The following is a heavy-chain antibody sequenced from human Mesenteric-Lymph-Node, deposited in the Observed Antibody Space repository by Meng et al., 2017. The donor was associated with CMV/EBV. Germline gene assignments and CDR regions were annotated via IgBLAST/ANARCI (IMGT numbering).Heavy chain of an antibody. Sequence: TFTGYYMHWVRQAPGQGLEWMGWINPNSGGTNYAQKFQGRVTMTRDTSISTAYMELSRLRSDDTAVYYCARQGYSSSWYQLDWFDPWGQGTLVTVSS. V-gene: IGHV1-2*02. CDR1: TFTGYY. CDR3: ARQGYSSSWYQLDWFDP. J-gene: IGHJ5*02. CDR2: INPNSGGT. D-gene: IGHD6-13*01.